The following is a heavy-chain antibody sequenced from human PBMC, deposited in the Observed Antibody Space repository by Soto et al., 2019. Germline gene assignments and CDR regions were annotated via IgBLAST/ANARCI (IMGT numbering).Heavy chain of an antibody. J-gene: IGHJ4*02. CDR1: GFSFSDHY. CDR2: TRHKVENYNT. Sequence: EVQLVESGGDLDQPGGSLTLSCAASGFSFSDHYMEWVRQAPGKGLEWVGRTRHKVENYNTEYAASVKGRFTISRDASKNSLYLQMNSLKTEDTAVYFCVNYIAGTPNWGQGTLVTVSS. V-gene: IGHV3-72*01. CDR3: VNYIAGTPN. D-gene: IGHD2-15*01.